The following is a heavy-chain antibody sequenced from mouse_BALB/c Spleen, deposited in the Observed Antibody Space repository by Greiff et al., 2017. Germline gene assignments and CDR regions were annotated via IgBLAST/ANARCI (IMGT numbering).Heavy chain of an antibody. Sequence: VQLQQSGAELMKPGASVKISCKATGYTFSSYWIEWVKQRPGHGLEWIGEILPGSGSTNYNEKFKGKATFTADTSSNTAYMQLSSLTSEDSAVYYCARKGRITTAWFAYWGQGTLVTVSA. V-gene: IGHV1-9*01. CDR2: ILPGSGST. CDR3: ARKGRITTAWFAY. D-gene: IGHD2-4*01. CDR1: GYTFSSYW. J-gene: IGHJ3*01.